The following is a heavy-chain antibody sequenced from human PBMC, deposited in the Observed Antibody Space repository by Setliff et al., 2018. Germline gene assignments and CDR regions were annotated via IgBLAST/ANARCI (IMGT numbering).Heavy chain of an antibody. D-gene: IGHD3-10*01. CDR1: GASISSSSYY. V-gene: IGHV4-39*02. CDR2: FYYSGST. Sequence: SETLSLTCTVSGASISSSSYYWGWIRQPPGKGLEWIGSFYYSGSTYYNPSLKSRVTISVDTSKNQFSLKLSSVTAADTAVYYCARDLGFGPSYRYGSGYGMDVWGQGTTVTVS. CDR3: ARDLGFGPSYRYGSGYGMDV. J-gene: IGHJ6*02.